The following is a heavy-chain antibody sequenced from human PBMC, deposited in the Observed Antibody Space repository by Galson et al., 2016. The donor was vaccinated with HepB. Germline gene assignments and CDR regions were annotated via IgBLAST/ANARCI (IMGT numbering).Heavy chain of an antibody. D-gene: IGHD2-2*01. CDR2: ISWNSGNT. Sequence: SLRLSCAASGFTFGDYAMHWVRQAPGKGLEWVSGISWNSGNTGYADSVKGRFTISRDNPKNSLYLQMNSLRAKDTALYYCAKAAQYCSSSSCRNWFDPWGQGTLVTVSS. CDR3: AKAAQYCSSSSCRNWFDP. J-gene: IGHJ5*02. V-gene: IGHV3-9*01. CDR1: GFTFGDYA.